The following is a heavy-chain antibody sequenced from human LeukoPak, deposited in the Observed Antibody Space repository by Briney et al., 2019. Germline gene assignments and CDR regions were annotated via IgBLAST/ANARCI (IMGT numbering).Heavy chain of an antibody. V-gene: IGHV3-15*07. D-gene: IGHD6-13*01. J-gene: IGHJ4*02. CDR1: GFTFSSAW. Sequence: NTGGSLRLSCAASGFTFSSAWMNWVRQAPGKGLERVGRIKSETDGGTTDYAAPVKGTFTISRDDSENTLYLQTNSLKTEDTAVYYCTRRSSAAGRQYFDYWGQGTLVTVSS. CDR2: IKSETDGGTT. CDR3: TRRSSAAGRQYFDY.